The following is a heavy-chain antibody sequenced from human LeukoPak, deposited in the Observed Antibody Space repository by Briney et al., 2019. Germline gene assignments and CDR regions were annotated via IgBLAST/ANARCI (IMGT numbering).Heavy chain of an antibody. D-gene: IGHD6-13*01. CDR3: ARGGSSGTKTAAAGKSGY. J-gene: IGHJ4*02. V-gene: IGHV1-2*06. CDR1: GYTFTGYY. CDR2: INPNSGGT. Sequence: ASVKVSCKASGYTFTGYYMHWVRQAPGQGLEWVGRINPNSGGTNYAQKFQGRVTMTRDTSISTAYMELSRLRSDDTAVYYCARGGSSGTKTAAAGKSGYWGQGTLVTVSS.